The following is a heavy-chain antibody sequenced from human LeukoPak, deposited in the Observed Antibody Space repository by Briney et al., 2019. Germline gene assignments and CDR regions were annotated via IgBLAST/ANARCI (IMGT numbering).Heavy chain of an antibody. CDR1: GGSFSGYY. CDR2: INHSGST. J-gene: IGHJ5*02. V-gene: IGHV4-34*01. Sequence: SETLSLTCAVYGGSFSGYYWCCIRQPPGKGLEWIGEINHSGSTNYNPSLKSRVTISVDTSKNQFSLKLSSVTAADTAVYYCARWGAWFDPWGQGTLVTVSS. D-gene: IGHD3-16*01. CDR3: ARWGAWFDP.